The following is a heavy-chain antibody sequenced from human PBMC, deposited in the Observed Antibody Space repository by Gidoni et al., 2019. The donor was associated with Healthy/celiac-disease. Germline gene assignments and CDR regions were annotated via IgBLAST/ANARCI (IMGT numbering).Heavy chain of an antibody. CDR2: ISWNSGSI. CDR3: AKDTGTGFDY. CDR1: GFTFDDYA. Sequence: EVQLVESGGGLVQPGRSLRLSCAASGFTFDDYAMHWVRQAPAKGLGWVSGISWNSGSIGYADSVKGRFTISRDNAKNSLYLQMNSLRAEDTALYYCAKDTGTGFDYWGQGTLVTVSS. V-gene: IGHV3-9*01. D-gene: IGHD1-1*01. J-gene: IGHJ4*02.